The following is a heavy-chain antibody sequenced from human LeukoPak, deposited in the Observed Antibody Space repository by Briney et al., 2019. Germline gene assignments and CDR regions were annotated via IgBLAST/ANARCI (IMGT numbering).Heavy chain of an antibody. J-gene: IGHJ4*02. Sequence: PSETLSLTCTVSGGSISSGSYYWSWIRQPAGKGLEWIGRIYTSGSTNYNPSLKSRVTISVDTSKNQFSLKLSSVTAADTAVYYCAREARADDFWRPPPYAGFDYWGQGTLVTVSS. V-gene: IGHV4-61*02. CDR2: IYTSGST. D-gene: IGHD3-3*01. CDR1: GGSISSGSYY. CDR3: AREARADDFWRPPPYAGFDY.